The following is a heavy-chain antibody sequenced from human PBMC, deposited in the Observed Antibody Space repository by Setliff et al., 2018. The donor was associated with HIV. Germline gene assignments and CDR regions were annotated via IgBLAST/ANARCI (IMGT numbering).Heavy chain of an antibody. CDR1: DGSISSSNW. CDR2: IFHTQNP. Sequence: PSETLSLTCAVSDGSISSSNWWSWVRRPPGKGLEWIGEIFHTQNPNYSPSLKSRVTISVNKSKNQFSLRLTSVTAADTAVYYCARGANFWSGYDSWGQGTLVTVSS. V-gene: IGHV4-4*02. D-gene: IGHD3-3*01. CDR3: ARGANFWSGYDS. J-gene: IGHJ4*02.